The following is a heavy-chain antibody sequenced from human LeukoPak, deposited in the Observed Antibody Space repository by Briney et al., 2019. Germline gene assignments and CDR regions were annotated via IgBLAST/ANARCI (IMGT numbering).Heavy chain of an antibody. V-gene: IGHV7-4-1*02. CDR2: INTNTVNP. CDR3: ARNHPDDYFDY. D-gene: IGHD1-14*01. J-gene: IGHJ4*02. Sequence: GASVKVSCKASGYTFTNYAMNWVRQAPGQGLEWMGWINTNTVNPTYAQGFTGRFVFSLDTSVSTAYLQISSLKAEDTAVYYCARNHPDDYFDYWGQGTLVTVSS. CDR1: GYTFTNYA.